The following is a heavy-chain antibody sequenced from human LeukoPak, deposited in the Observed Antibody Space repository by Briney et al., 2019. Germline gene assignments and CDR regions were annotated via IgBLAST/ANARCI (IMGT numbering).Heavy chain of an antibody. J-gene: IGHJ4*02. V-gene: IGHV3-7*01. Sequence: PGGSLRLSCAASGFTFSAYWMTWVRQTPGKGLEWMANIKQDGSEKYYVDSVKGRFTISGDNAKNSLYLQVNSLRADATAVYYCASGEGSLDYWGQGTLVTVSS. CDR3: ASGEGSLDY. CDR2: IKQDGSEK. D-gene: IGHD3-10*01. CDR1: GFTFSAYW.